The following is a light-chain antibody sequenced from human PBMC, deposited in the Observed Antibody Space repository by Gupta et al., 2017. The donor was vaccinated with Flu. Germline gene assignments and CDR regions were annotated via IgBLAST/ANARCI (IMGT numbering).Light chain of an antibody. CDR3: QQLNSYPLT. Sequence: DIQLTQSPSFLSASVGDRVTITCRASQDVSSYFAWYQQKPGKAPKLLIYAASTLQSGVPSRFSGSGSGTQFTLTISTLQPEDFATYYCQQLNSYPLTFGGGTKVE. J-gene: IGKJ4*01. CDR2: AAS. CDR1: QDVSSY. V-gene: IGKV1-9*01.